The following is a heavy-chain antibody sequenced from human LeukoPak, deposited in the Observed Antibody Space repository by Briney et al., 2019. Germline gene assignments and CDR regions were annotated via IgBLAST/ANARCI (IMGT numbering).Heavy chain of an antibody. J-gene: IGHJ5*02. V-gene: IGHV3-23*01. Sequence: PRGSLRLSCAASGFTFSSYAMSWVRQAPGKGLEWVSAISGSGGSTYYADSVKGRFTISRDNSKNTLYLQMNSLRAEDTAVYYCAKGEGSGWGFDPWGQGTLVTVSS. CDR1: GFTFSSYA. CDR2: ISGSGGST. CDR3: AKGEGSGWGFDP. D-gene: IGHD6-19*01.